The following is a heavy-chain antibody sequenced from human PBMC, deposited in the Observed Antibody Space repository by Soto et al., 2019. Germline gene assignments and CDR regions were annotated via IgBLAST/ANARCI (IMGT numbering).Heavy chain of an antibody. CDR3: TKGRRQSLGTSDFNY. V-gene: IGHV3-30*18. CDR1: GFTFSDYA. J-gene: IGHJ4*02. D-gene: IGHD6-19*01. CDR2: VSHDGRNT. Sequence: VPLVESGGGVVQPGRSLRLSCAASGFTFSDYAMHWVRQAPGKGLEWVAVVSHDGRNTHYADSVKGRFTIYGEISKNTVSPEITSLIAEDTAGYYGTKGRRQSLGTSDFNYWGQGALVTVSS.